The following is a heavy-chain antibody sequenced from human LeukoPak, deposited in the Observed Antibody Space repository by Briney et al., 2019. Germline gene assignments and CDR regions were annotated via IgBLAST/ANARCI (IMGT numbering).Heavy chain of an antibody. J-gene: IGHJ4*02. D-gene: IGHD6-19*01. Sequence: SETLSLTSTVSADSISNYYWTWLRQPPGKGLEWIGYIYNSGSTNYNTSLKSRVTISMDTSKNQFSLKLSSVTAADTAVYYCAAEFSNEQWLDWDYWGQGTLVTVSS. CDR2: IYNSGST. V-gene: IGHV4-59*01. CDR1: ADSISNYY. CDR3: AAEFSNEQWLDWDY.